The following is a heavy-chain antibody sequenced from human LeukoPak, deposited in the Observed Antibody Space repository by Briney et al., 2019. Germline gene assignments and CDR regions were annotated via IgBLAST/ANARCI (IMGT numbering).Heavy chain of an antibody. J-gene: IGHJ4*02. CDR1: GGSISSSNW. Sequence: SETLSLTCTVSGGSISSSNWWSWVRQPPGKGLEWIGEIYHSGSTYYNPSLKSRVTISVDTSKNQFSLKLSSVTAADTAVYYCARTYYYDSSGYYYVPPLYYFDYWGQGTLVTVSS. D-gene: IGHD3-22*01. CDR3: ARTYYYDSSGYYYVPPLYYFDY. V-gene: IGHV4-4*02. CDR2: IYHSGST.